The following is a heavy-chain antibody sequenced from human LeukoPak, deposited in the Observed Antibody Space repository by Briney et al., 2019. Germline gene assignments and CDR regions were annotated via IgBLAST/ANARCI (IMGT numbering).Heavy chain of an antibody. CDR2: IYHSGST. V-gene: IGHV4-4*02. Sequence: SETLSLTCTVSGGSISSSNWWSWIRQPPGKGLEWIGEIYHSGSTNYNPSLKSRVTISVDKSKTQFSLKLSSVTAADTAVYYCAREVRYYYDSSGYRFLDYWGQGTLVTVSS. CDR3: AREVRYYYDSSGYRFLDY. CDR1: GGSISSSNW. D-gene: IGHD3-22*01. J-gene: IGHJ4*02.